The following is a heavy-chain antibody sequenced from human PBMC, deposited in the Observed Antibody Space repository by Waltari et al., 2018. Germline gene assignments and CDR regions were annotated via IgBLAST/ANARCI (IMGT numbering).Heavy chain of an antibody. D-gene: IGHD6-13*01. CDR1: GGSSSAFY. J-gene: IGHJ5*02. V-gene: IGHV4-34*11. CDR2: IFSTGST. CDR3: ATSPSSSWYWIDP. Sequence: QVHLQQSGAGLLRPSQTMSLTCTVYGGSSSAFYWSWIRQAPGKGLEWLGYIFSTGSTIYNPSLKSRVTISVDTSKNQFSLKLTSMTAADTAVYYCATSPSSSWYWIDPWGQGTLVTVSS.